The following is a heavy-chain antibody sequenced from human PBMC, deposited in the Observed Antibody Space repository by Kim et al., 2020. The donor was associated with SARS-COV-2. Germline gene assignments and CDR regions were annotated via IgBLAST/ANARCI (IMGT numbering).Heavy chain of an antibody. CDR2: INHSGST. CDR3: ARGGPLLWFEESHYFDY. J-gene: IGHJ4*02. D-gene: IGHD3-10*01. Sequence: SETLSLTCAVYGGSFSGYYWSWIRQPPGKGLEWIGEINHSGSTNYNPSLKSRVTISVDTSKNQFSLKLSSVTAADTAVYYCARGGPLLWFEESHYFDYWGQGTLVTVSS. V-gene: IGHV4-34*01. CDR1: GGSFSGYY.